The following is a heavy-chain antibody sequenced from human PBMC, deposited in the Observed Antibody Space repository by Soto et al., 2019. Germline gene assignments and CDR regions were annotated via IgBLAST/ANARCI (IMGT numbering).Heavy chain of an antibody. CDR2: ISYDGSNK. Sequence: QVQLVESGGGVVQPGRSLRLSCAASGFTFSSYAMHWVRQAPGKGLAWVAVISYDGSNKYYADSVKGRFTISRDNSKNTLYLQMNSLRADETGGSYCASESYGAEGNWGQGTLVTVSS. D-gene: IGHD4-17*01. CDR3: ASESYGAEGN. V-gene: IGHV3-30-3*01. J-gene: IGHJ4*02. CDR1: GFTFSSYA.